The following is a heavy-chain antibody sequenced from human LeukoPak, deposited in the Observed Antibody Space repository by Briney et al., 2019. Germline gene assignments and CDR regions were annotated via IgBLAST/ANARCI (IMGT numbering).Heavy chain of an antibody. CDR1: GGSISSSSYY. Sequence: PSETLSLTCTVSGGSISSSSYYWGWIRQPPGKGLEWIGSIYYSGSTYYNPSLKSRVTISVDTSKNQFSLKLSSVTAADTAVYYCARGQIPSFIGSWSSGLWYWGQGTLVTVSS. V-gene: IGHV4-39*07. D-gene: IGHD6-13*01. J-gene: IGHJ4*02. CDR2: IYYSGST. CDR3: ARGQIPSFIGSWSSGLWY.